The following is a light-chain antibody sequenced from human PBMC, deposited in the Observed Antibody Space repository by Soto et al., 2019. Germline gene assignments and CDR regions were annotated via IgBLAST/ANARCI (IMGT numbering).Light chain of an antibody. Sequence: QSVLTQPASVSGSPGQSITISCTGTSSDVGGYNYVSWYQQHPGKAPKLMIYEVTNRPSGVSHRFSGSKSGNSASLTISGLQAEDDADYYCCSYRSGTTWVFGGGTKLTVL. CDR3: CSYRSGTTWV. J-gene: IGLJ3*02. CDR2: EVT. CDR1: SSDVGGYNY. V-gene: IGLV2-14*01.